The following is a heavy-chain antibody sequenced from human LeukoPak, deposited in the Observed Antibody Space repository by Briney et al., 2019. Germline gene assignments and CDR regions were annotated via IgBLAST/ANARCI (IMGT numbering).Heavy chain of an antibody. CDR2: VNHSGST. D-gene: IGHD3-10*01. CDR1: GGSFSGYY. CDR3: ARSLTLLWFGGRYPTPLGY. Sequence: PSETLSLTCAVYGGSFSGYYWSWIRQPPGKGLEWIGEVNHSGSTNYNPSLKSRVTISVDTSKNQFSLKLSSVTAADTAVYYCARSLTLLWFGGRYPTPLGYWGQGTLVTVSS. J-gene: IGHJ4*02. V-gene: IGHV4-34*01.